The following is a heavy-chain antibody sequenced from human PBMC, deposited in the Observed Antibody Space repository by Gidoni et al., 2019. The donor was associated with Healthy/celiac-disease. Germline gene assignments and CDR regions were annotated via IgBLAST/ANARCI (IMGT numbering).Heavy chain of an antibody. CDR2: ISGSGGST. Sequence: EVQLLESGGGLVQPGGSLRLSCAASGFTFSSYAMSWVRQAPGKGLEWVSAISGSGGSTYYADSVKGRFTISRDNSKNTLYLQMNSLRAEDTAVYYCAKDLRFLEWLLPPYYYYYGMDVWGQGTTVTVSS. J-gene: IGHJ6*02. CDR1: GFTFSSYA. CDR3: AKDLRFLEWLLPPYYYYYGMDV. V-gene: IGHV3-23*01. D-gene: IGHD3-3*01.